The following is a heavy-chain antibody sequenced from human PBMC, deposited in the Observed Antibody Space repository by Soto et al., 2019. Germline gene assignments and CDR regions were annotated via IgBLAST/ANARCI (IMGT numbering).Heavy chain of an antibody. CDR1: GFTLSNYG. CDR2: ISGAGDTT. J-gene: IGHJ4*02. D-gene: IGHD3-16*02. V-gene: IGHV3-23*01. Sequence: EVRLLESGGGLVQPGGSLRLSCEGSGFTLSNYGMDWVRQAPGKGLEWISFISGAGDTTYYADSVKGRFIISRDNSKNTLYLQMNSLRAEDTAIYYCAKCVTQSNVWRAYRHKTHFDYWGQGALVTVTS. CDR3: AKCVTQSNVWRAYRHKTHFDY.